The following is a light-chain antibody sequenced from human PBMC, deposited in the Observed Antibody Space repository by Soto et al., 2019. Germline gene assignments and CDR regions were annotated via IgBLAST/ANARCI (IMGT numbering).Light chain of an antibody. CDR1: SSNIGAGYD. V-gene: IGLV1-40*01. CDR3: QSYDSSLSGAYV. CDR2: GNS. J-gene: IGLJ1*01. Sequence: QAVVTQPPSVSGAPGQRVTISCTGSSSNIGAGYDVHWYQQLPGTAPKLLIYGNSNRPSGVPDRFSGSKSGTSASLAITGLQAVDEADYYCQSYDSSLSGAYVFGTGTKLTVL.